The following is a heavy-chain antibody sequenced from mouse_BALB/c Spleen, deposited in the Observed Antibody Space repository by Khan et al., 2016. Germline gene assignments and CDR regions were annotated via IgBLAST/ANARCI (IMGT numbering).Heavy chain of an antibody. Sequence: EVELVESGGGLVKPGESLKLSCAASGFTFRNYAMSWVRQTPQKRLEWVASINTGVNTYYADSVKGRFTISRDHDRNILYLQMSKLRSEDTAMLYCTREDYGNYGDYFDYWGRGTSLTVSS. J-gene: IGHJ2*03. CDR2: INTGVNT. CDR3: TREDYGNYGDYFDY. V-gene: IGHV5-6-5*01. D-gene: IGHD2-1*01. CDR1: GFTFRNYA.